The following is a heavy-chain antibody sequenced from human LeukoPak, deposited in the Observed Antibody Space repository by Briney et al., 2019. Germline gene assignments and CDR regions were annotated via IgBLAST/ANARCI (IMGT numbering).Heavy chain of an antibody. V-gene: IGHV3-49*04. D-gene: IGHD2-15*01. J-gene: IGHJ5*02. CDR1: GFTFGDYA. CDR3: TRENCSGGSCSNWFDP. Sequence: HTGGSLRLSCTAPGFTFGDYAMSWVRQAPGKGLEWVGFIRSKAYGGTTEYAASVKGRFTISRDDSKSIAYLQMNSLKTEDTAVYYCTRENCSGGSCSNWFDPWGQGTLVTVSS. CDR2: IRSKAYGGTT.